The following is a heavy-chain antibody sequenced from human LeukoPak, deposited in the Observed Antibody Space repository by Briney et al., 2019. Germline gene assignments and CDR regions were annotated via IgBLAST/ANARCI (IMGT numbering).Heavy chain of an antibody. CDR3: ARRPRKRQWLPFDY. CDR2: IYPGDSDT. Sequence: GASLQISCKGSGYSFTNYWIGWVRQLPGKGLEWMGIIYPGDSDTRYSPSFQGQVTISADKSISTAYLQWSSLKASDTAMYYCARRPRKRQWLPFDYWGQGTLVTVSS. V-gene: IGHV5-51*01. J-gene: IGHJ4*02. CDR1: GYSFTNYW. D-gene: IGHD6-19*01.